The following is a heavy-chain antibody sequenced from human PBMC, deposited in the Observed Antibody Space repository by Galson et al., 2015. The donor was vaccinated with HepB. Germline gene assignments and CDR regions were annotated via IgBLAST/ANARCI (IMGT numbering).Heavy chain of an antibody. CDR2: IRSKANSYAT. CDR1: GFTFSGSA. J-gene: IGHJ3*02. D-gene: IGHD3-9*01. Sequence: SLRLSCAASGFTFSGSAMHWVRQASGKGLEWVGRIRSKANSYATAYAASVKGRFTISRDDSKNTAYLQMNSLKTEDTAVYYCTRQPLTGPTLGAFDIWGQGTMVTVSS. CDR3: TRQPLTGPTLGAFDI. V-gene: IGHV3-73*01.